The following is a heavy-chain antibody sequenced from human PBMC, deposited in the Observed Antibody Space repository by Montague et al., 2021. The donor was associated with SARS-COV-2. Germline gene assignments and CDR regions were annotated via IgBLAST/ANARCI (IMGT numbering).Heavy chain of an antibody. V-gene: IGHV6-1*01. CDR3: ARGIWFGELLTGYYYYGMDV. CDR1: GDSVSSNSAA. Sequence: CAISGDSVSSNSAAWNWIRQSPSRGLEWLGRTYYRSKWYNDYAVSVKSRITINPDTSKNQFSLQLNSVTPEDTAVYYCARGIWFGELLTGYYYYGMDVWGPGTTVTVSS. J-gene: IGHJ6*02. D-gene: IGHD3-10*01. CDR2: TYYRSKWYN.